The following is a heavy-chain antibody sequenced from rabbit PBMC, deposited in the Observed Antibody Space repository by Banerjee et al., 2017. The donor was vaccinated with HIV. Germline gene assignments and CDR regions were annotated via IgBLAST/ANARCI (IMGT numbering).Heavy chain of an antibody. Sequence: QEQLVEYGGDLVQPGASLTLTCKASGFSFSSSYYMCWVRQAPGKGLEWIGCIYTGTGSTYYASWAKGRFTISKTSSTTVTLQMTSLTAADTATYFCARHASGSGYYYYFNLRGPGTLVTVS. D-gene: IGHD1-1*01. CDR2: IYTGTGST. J-gene: IGHJ4*01. CDR1: GFSFSSSYY. V-gene: IGHV1S45*01. CDR3: ARHASGSGYYYYFNL.